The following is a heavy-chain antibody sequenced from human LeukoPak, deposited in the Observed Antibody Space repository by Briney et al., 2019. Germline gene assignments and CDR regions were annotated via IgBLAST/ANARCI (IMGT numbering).Heavy chain of an antibody. J-gene: IGHJ4*02. D-gene: IGHD3-10*01. CDR1: GFTFSSYE. Sequence: PGGSLRLSCAASGFTFSSYEMNWVRQAPGKGLEWVSYISSSGSTIYYADSVKGRFTVSRDNAKNSLFLQMKSLRVEDTAVYYCAGSGSPGDYWGQGTLVTVSS. CDR2: ISSSGSTI. V-gene: IGHV3-48*03. CDR3: AGSGSPGDY.